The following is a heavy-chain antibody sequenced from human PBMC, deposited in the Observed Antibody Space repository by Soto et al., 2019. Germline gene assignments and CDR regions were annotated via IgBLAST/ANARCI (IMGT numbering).Heavy chain of an antibody. Sequence: PGESLKISCKGSGYSFTSYWISWVRQMPGKGLEWMGRIDPSDSYTNYSPSFQGHVTISADKSISTAYLQWSSLKASDTAMYYCAREAGGTRTMDVWGQGTMVTVSS. CDR3: AREAGGTRTMDV. D-gene: IGHD2-8*01. CDR1: GYSFTSYW. J-gene: IGHJ6*02. V-gene: IGHV5-10-1*01. CDR2: IDPSDSYT.